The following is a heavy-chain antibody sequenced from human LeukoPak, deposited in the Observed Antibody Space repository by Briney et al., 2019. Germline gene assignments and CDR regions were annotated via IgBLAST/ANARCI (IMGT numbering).Heavy chain of an antibody. Sequence: GGSLRLSCAASGFSVSSNYMSWVRQAPGKGLEWVSVIYPGGSTYYADSVKGRFTISRDNSKNTLYLQMNSLRVEDTAVYYCTGRGLYSNSWWAFDVWGQGTVVTVSS. V-gene: IGHV3-53*01. J-gene: IGHJ3*01. D-gene: IGHD6-13*01. CDR3: TGRGLYSNSWWAFDV. CDR2: IYPGGST. CDR1: GFSVSSNY.